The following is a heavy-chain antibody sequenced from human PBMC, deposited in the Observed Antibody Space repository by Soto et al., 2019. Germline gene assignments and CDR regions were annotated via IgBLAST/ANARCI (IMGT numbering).Heavy chain of an antibody. Sequence: GGSLRLSCAASGFTFSSYAMSWVRQAPGKGLEWVSAISGSGGSTYYADSVKGRFTISRDNSKNTLYLQMNSLRAEDTAVYYCAKVGTSLHSNCSGGSCYSHFDYWGQGT. D-gene: IGHD2-15*01. J-gene: IGHJ4*02. CDR3: AKVGTSLHSNCSGGSCYSHFDY. CDR1: GFTFSSYA. CDR2: ISGSGGST. V-gene: IGHV3-23*01.